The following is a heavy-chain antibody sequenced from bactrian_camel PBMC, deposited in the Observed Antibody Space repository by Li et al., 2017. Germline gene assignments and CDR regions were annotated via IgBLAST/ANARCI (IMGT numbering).Heavy chain of an antibody. CDR1: NSDAY. D-gene: IGHD6*01. CDR3: AADGVNLQLARGYNY. CDR2: ISRTGRT. V-gene: IGHV3S53*01. Sequence: HVQLVESGGGSVQAGGSLRLSCAYTNSDAYMGWFRQAPGKERDGVAAISRTGRTNYADAVKGRATISKDNAKNTLYLQMNNLKVEDTAMYYCAADGVNLQLARGYNYWGQGTQVTVS. J-gene: IGHJ4*01.